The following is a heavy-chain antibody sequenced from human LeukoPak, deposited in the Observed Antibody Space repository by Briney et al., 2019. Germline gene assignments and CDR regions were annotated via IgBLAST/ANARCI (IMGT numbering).Heavy chain of an antibody. CDR3: ARDWSAVTTSVTTLYY. J-gene: IGHJ4*02. CDR2: ISAHNGNT. V-gene: IGHV1-18*01. D-gene: IGHD4-17*01. CDR1: GYIFTNYG. Sequence: ASVKVSCKASGYIFTNYGVNWVRQAPGQGPEWMGWISAHNGNTKYAQRFQGRVTMTIDTSTTTAYMELRSLRSDDTAVYYCARDWSAVTTSVTTLYYWGQGTLVTVSS.